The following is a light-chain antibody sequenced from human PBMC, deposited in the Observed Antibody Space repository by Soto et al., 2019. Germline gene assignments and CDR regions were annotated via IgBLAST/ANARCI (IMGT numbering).Light chain of an antibody. J-gene: IGKJ3*01. CDR3: QQRSNWPPLFT. CDR1: QSVSID. Sequence: EIVMTQSPATVPVSPGERVTLSCRASQSVSIDLAWYQQKPGQAPRLLIYGASTRATDIPPSFTGSGSGTEFTLTISSLQSEDIAVYYCQQRSNWPPLFTFGPGTKVDIK. CDR2: GAS. V-gene: IGKV3-15*01.